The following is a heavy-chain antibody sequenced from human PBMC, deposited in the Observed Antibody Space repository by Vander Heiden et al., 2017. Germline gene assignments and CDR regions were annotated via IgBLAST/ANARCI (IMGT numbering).Heavy chain of an antibody. CDR1: GFTLSNAW. Sequence: EVQLVESGGGLVKPGGSLRLSCAASGFTLSNAWMSWVRQAPGKGLEWVGRIKSKTDGGTTDYAAPVKGRFTISRDDSKNTLYLQMNSLKTEDTAVYYCTTDVTTMVRGDPWGQGTLVTVSS. D-gene: IGHD3-10*01. CDR3: TTDVTTMVRGDP. J-gene: IGHJ5*02. CDR2: IKSKTDGGTT. V-gene: IGHV3-15*01.